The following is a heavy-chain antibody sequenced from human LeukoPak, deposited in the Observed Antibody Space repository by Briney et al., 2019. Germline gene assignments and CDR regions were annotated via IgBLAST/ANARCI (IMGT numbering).Heavy chain of an antibody. D-gene: IGHD3-22*01. CDR2: IYHSGST. V-gene: IGHV4-30-2*01. Sequence: PSETLSLTCAVSGGSISSGGYSWSWIRQPPGKGLEWIGYIYHSGSTYYIPSLKSRVTISVDRSKNQFSLKLSSVTAADTAVYYCARAWRHYDRTPRWYFDLWGRGTLVTVSS. CDR1: GGSISSGGYS. CDR3: ARAWRHYDRTPRWYFDL. J-gene: IGHJ2*01.